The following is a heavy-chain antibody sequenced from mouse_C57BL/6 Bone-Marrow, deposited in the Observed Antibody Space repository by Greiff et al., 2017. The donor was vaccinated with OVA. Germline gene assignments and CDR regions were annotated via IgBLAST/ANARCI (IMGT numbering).Heavy chain of an antibody. CDR2: IYYSGTI. V-gene: IGHV3-5*01. CDR3: ARGIYGSSLYFDV. CDR1: GISITTGNYR. J-gene: IGHJ1*03. Sequence: EVKLVESGPGLVKPSQTVFLTCTVTGISITTGNYRWSWIRQFPGNKLEWIGYIYYSGTITYNPSLTSRTTITSDTPKNQFFLEMNSLTAEDTATYYCARGIYGSSLYFDVWGTGTTVTVSS. D-gene: IGHD1-1*01.